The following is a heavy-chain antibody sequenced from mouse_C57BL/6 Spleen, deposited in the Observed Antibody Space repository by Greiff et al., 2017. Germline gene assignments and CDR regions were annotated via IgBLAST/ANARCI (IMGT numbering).Heavy chain of an antibody. CDR3: ARRGYDDDYYFDY. V-gene: IGHV5-9*01. Sequence: EVQLVESGGGLVKPGGSLKLSCAASGFTFSSYTMSWVRQTPEKRLEWVATISGGGGNTYYPDSVKGRFTISRDNAKNTLYLQMSSLRSEDTALYYCARRGYDDDYYFDYWGQGTTLTVSS. J-gene: IGHJ2*01. CDR2: ISGGGGNT. CDR1: GFTFSSYT. D-gene: IGHD2-4*01.